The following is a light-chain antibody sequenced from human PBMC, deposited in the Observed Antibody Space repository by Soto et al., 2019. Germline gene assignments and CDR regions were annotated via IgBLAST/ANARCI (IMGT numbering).Light chain of an antibody. V-gene: IGLV2-18*02. CDR1: SSDVGSYNR. J-gene: IGLJ1*01. CDR2: EVS. CDR3: NSYTGSSTYV. Sequence: QSVLTQPPFVSGSPGQSVAISCTGTSSDVGSYNRVSWYQQPPGAAPKLMIYEVSNRPSGVPDRFSGSKSGNTASLTISGLQAEDEADYYCNSYTGSSTYVFGTGTKVTV.